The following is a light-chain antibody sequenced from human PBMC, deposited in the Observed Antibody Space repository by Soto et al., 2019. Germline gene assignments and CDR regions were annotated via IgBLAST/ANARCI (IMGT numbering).Light chain of an antibody. CDR1: QSVSSY. V-gene: IGKV3-15*01. CDR3: QQYHTWPIT. CDR2: GAP. J-gene: IGKJ4*01. Sequence: EIVLTQSPATLSLSPGERATLSCRASQSVSSYLAWYQQKPGQAPRLLISGAPTGATGIPARFSGSGSGTEFTLTISSLQSEDCAIYYCQQYHTWPITFGGGTKVDIK.